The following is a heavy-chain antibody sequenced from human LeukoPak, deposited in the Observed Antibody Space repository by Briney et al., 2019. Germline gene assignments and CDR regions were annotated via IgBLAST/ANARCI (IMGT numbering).Heavy chain of an antibody. CDR2: IYYTGST. CDR3: VKSGGYGLIDY. CDR1: GGSISSSSYY. D-gene: IGHD1-26*01. J-gene: IGHJ4*02. Sequence: SETLSLTCTVSGGSISSSSYYWGWIRQPPGKGLEWIGSIYYTGSTYYNASLQSRVTISIDMSKNQFSLRLNPVTAADTAMYYCVKSGGYGLIDYWGQGTLVTVSS. V-gene: IGHV4-39*01.